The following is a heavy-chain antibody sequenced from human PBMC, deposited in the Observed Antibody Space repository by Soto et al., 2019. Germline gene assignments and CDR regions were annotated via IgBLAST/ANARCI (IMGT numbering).Heavy chain of an antibody. CDR2: IYFTGNT. J-gene: IGHJ5*02. Sequence: PSETLSLTCTVSGGSITSSSHFWGWVRQPPGKGLEWIGTIYFTGNTYYTPSLKSRLTMSIDTSKSEFSLRLNSVTAADTAVYYCAGQTFTIAAASYGRSNWFDPWGPGTLVTVSS. V-gene: IGHV4-39*01. D-gene: IGHD6-25*01. CDR3: AGQTFTIAAASYGRSNWFDP. CDR1: GGSITSSSHF.